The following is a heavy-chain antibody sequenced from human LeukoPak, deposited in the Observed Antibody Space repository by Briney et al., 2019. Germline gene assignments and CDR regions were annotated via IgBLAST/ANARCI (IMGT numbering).Heavy chain of an antibody. CDR2: IYPGDSYT. CDR3: ARASGRDPYYYYGMDV. D-gene: IGHD3-10*01. Sequence: NAGESLKISCKGSGYSFTSYWIGWVRQMPGKGLEWMGIIYPGDSYTRYSPSFQGQVTISADKSISTAYLQWSSLKASDTAMYYCARASGRDPYYYYGMDVWGQGTTVTVSS. CDR1: GYSFTSYW. J-gene: IGHJ6*02. V-gene: IGHV5-51*01.